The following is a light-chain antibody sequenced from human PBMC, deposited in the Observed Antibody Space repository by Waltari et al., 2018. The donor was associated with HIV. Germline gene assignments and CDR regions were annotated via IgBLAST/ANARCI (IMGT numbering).Light chain of an antibody. J-gene: IGLJ1*01. CDR2: EVS. Sequence: QSALTQPRSVSGSPGQSVTISCTGTSSDIGYFDYVSWYQQYPGKAPKVIIYEVSQRPSGVPERFTASKSGITASLTISGLQDEDEAHYYCCSYAGAYTYVFGTGTKVTVL. CDR3: CSYAGAYTYV. CDR1: SSDIGYFDY. V-gene: IGLV2-11*01.